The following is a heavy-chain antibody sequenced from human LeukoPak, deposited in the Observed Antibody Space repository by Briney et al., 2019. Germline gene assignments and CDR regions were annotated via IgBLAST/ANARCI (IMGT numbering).Heavy chain of an antibody. CDR3: VRGGSRAAATFDY. CDR1: GGSISGYY. D-gene: IGHD2-15*01. J-gene: IGHJ4*02. V-gene: IGHV4-4*07. Sequence: PSETLSLTCTVSGGSISGYYWSWIRQPAGKGLEWIGQIYSSGNTYYNPSLKSRVTISGDTSKNEFSLKLNSVTAADTAVYYCVRGGSRAAATFDYWGQGILVTVFS. CDR2: IYSSGNT.